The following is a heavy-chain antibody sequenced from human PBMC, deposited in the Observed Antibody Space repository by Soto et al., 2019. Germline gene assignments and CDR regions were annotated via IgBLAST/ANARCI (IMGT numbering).Heavy chain of an antibody. CDR2: IIPIFGTA. CDR3: ARDPVGGATPDQHGAFDI. D-gene: IGHD1-26*01. Sequence: QVQLVQSGAEVKKPGSSVKVSCKASGGTFSSYAISWVRQAPGQGLEWMGGIIPIFGTANYAQKFQGRVTTTADESTSTAYMELSSLRSEDTAVYYCARDPVGGATPDQHGAFDIWGQGTMVTVSS. J-gene: IGHJ3*02. CDR1: GGTFSSYA. V-gene: IGHV1-69*01.